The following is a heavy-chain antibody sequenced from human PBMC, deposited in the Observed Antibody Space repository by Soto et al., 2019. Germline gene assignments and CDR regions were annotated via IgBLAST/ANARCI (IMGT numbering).Heavy chain of an antibody. J-gene: IGHJ4*02. CDR1: GYSFTSYL. CDR3: ARHVAARPLLVY. V-gene: IGHV5-10-1*01. Sequence: XESLKLSWQCSGYSFTSYLISLVREMPGKGLEWMGRIDPSDSYTNYSPSFQGHVTISADKSISTAYLQWSSLKASDTAMYYCARHVAARPLLVYWGQGTLVTVSS. D-gene: IGHD6-6*01. CDR2: IDPSDSYT.